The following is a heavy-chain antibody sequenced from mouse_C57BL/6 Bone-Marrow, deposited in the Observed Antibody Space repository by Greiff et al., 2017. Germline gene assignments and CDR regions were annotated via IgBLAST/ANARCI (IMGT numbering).Heavy chain of an antibody. CDR1: GYTFTSYG. D-gene: IGHD6-2*01. V-gene: IGHV1-81*01. CDR2: IYPRSGNT. CDR3: ARSLIPVFDY. Sequence: QVQLQQSGAELARPGASVKLSCKASGYTFTSYGISWVKQRTGQGLEWIGEIYPRSGNTYYNEKFKGKATLPADKSSSTAYLELRSLTSEDSAVYFCARSLIPVFDYWGQGTTLTVSS. J-gene: IGHJ2*01.